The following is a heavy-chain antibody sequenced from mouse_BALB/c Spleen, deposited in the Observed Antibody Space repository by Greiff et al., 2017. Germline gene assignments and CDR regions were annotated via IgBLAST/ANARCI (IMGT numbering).Heavy chain of an antibody. Sequence: QVQLKQPGAELVKPGASVKLSCKASGYTFTSYWMHWVKQRPGQGLEWIGEIDPSDSYTNYNQKFKGKATLTVDKSSSTAYMQLSSLTSEDSAVYYCARKGGYYYGSSYDAMDYWGQGTSVTVSS. V-gene: IGHV1-69*02. J-gene: IGHJ4*01. CDR3: ARKGGYYYGSSYDAMDY. CDR1: GYTFTSYW. D-gene: IGHD1-1*01. CDR2: IDPSDSYT.